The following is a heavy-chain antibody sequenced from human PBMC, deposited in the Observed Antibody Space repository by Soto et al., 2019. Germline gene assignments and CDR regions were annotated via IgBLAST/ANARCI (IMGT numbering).Heavy chain of an antibody. CDR2: LYYSGNT. CDR3: ARVGGVAARTFDY. D-gene: IGHD2-15*01. J-gene: IGHJ4*02. Sequence: SETLSLTCTVSGRSISPFYWSWVRQPPGKGLEWIGYLYYSGNTNYNPYLKSRVTISVDASKNQVSMRLTSVTAADTAVYYCARVGGVAARTFDYWGQGTVGT. CDR1: GRSISPFY. V-gene: IGHV4-59*01.